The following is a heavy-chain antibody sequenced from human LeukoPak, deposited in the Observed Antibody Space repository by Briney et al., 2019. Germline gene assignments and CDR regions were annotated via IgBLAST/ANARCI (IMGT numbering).Heavy chain of an antibody. D-gene: IGHD2-2*01. Sequence: ASVKVSCTASGYTFTGYYMHWVRQAPGQGLEWMGWINTNSGGTNYAQKFQDRVTMTRDTSITTAYMELNRLRSDDTAVYFCARESDGCSSTSCDFDYWGQGTLVTVSS. V-gene: IGHV1-2*02. CDR2: INTNSGGT. CDR1: GYTFTGYY. CDR3: ARESDGCSSTSCDFDY. J-gene: IGHJ4*02.